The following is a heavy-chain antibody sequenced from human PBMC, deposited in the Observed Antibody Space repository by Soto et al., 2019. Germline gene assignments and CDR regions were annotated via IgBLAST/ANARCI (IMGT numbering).Heavy chain of an antibody. Sequence: EVQLVESGGGLIQPGGSLRLSCAASGFTVSSNYMSWVRQAPGKGLEWVSVIYSGGSTYYAYSVKGRFTISRDNFKNTLYLQMNSLSTEDTAVDYFARTFWNGWNYFDYWGQGTLVTVSS. CDR2: IYSGGST. D-gene: IGHD1-1*01. J-gene: IGHJ4*02. CDR1: GFTVSSNY. CDR3: ARTFWNGWNYFDY. V-gene: IGHV3-53*01.